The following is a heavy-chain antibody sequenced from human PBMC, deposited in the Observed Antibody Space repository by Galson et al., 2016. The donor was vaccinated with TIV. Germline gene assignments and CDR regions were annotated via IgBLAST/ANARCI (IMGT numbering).Heavy chain of an antibody. CDR2: ISYDGRDT. D-gene: IGHD2-2*01. V-gene: IGHV3-30*18. J-gene: IGHJ4*02. CDR3: AKDFYSTSPGLS. CDR1: RFTFSSYG. Sequence: SLRLSCAASRFTFSSYGMHWVRQAPGKGLEWVALISYDGRDTNCADSVKGRFTISRDNSKNTLYLQMSSLRREDTALYYCAKDFYSTSPGLSWGQGTLVTVSS.